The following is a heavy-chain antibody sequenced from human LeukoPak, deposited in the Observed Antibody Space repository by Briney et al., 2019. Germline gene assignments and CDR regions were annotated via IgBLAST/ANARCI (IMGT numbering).Heavy chain of an antibody. J-gene: IGHJ4*02. CDR2: IIPIFGTA. CDR1: GGTFSSYA. Sequence: GSSVKVSCKASGGTFSSYAISWVRQAPGQGLERMGGIIPIFGTANYAQKFQGRVTITADESTSTAYMELSSLRSEDTAVYYCARDRAGTVNNFDYWGQGTLVTVSS. V-gene: IGHV1-69*01. D-gene: IGHD6-19*01. CDR3: ARDRAGTVNNFDY.